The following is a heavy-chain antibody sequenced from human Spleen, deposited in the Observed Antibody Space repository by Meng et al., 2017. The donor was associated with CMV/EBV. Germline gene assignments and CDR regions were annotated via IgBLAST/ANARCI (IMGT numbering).Heavy chain of an antibody. CDR2: INHGGST. Sequence: SETLSLTCTVSGGSISSGDYYWSWIRQPPGKGLEWIGEINHGGSTNYNPSLKSRVAMSVDTSKNQFSLKLTSVIAADTAMYYCARGRSSYDLLSRRVTPRPGGFHYWGQGALVTVSS. D-gene: IGHD4-23*01. CDR1: GGSISSGDYY. CDR3: ARGRSSYDLLSRRVTPRPGGFHY. V-gene: IGHV4-39*07. J-gene: IGHJ4*02.